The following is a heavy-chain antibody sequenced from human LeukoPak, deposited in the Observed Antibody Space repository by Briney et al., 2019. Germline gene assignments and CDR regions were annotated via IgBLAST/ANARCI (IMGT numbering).Heavy chain of an antibody. CDR1: XFTFSTYW. D-gene: IGHD2-21*02. CDR3: ATDRDNSDWQKRFDS. Sequence: LXCXXXXFTFSTYWMNWYRQAPGKGLEWVGNINQDASEINYVDSVRGRFAISRDNAKNSLHLQMNSLRAEDTAVYYCATDRDNSDWQKRFDSWGQGTLVTVSS. CDR2: INQDASEI. V-gene: IGHV3-7*01. J-gene: IGHJ4*02.